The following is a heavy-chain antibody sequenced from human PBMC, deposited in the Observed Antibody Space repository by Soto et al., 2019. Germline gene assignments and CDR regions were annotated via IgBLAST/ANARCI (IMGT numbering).Heavy chain of an antibody. CDR3: ARDLNPYYAPARLHGFFDY. Sequence: ASVKVSCKASGYTFTDHYVHWVRQAPGQGLEWLGWINPGSGDTNYAQKFQGRVTMTRDTSISTHYMELSRLRSDDTAVYYRARDLNPYYAPARLHGFFDYWGQGTLVTVSA. CDR1: GYTFTDHY. CDR2: INPGSGDT. J-gene: IGHJ4*02. V-gene: IGHV1-2*02. D-gene: IGHD3-10*01.